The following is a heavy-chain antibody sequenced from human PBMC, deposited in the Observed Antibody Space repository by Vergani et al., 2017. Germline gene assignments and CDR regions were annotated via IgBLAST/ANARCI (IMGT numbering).Heavy chain of an antibody. CDR1: GYTFTSYA. CDR3: ARGRGFVVPAVFGY. J-gene: IGHJ4*02. V-gene: IGHV1-3*01. Sequence: QVQLVQSGAEVKKPGASVKVSCKASGYTFTSYAMHWVRQAPGQRLEWIGWINAGNGNTKYSQKFQGRVTITRDTSASTAYMELSSLRSEDTAVYYCARGRGFVVPAVFGYWGQGTLVTVSS. D-gene: IGHD2-2*01. CDR2: INAGNGNT.